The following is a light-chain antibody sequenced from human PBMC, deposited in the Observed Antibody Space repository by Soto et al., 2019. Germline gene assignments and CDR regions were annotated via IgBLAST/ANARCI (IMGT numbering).Light chain of an antibody. CDR1: QNITNN. CDR3: QQYYGLPPLT. V-gene: IGKV1-33*01. J-gene: IGKJ5*01. CDR2: HAS. Sequence: DIQMTQSPSSLSASIGDRVTITCQASQNITNNLSWYQQKPGKAPNLLIYHASKLAKGVTSRFSGSGSSTDFSFIITSLQREDLATYYCQQYYGLPPLTFGQGTRLEI.